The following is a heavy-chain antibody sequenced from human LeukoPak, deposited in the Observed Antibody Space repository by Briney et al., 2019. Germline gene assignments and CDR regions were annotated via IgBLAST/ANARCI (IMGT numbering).Heavy chain of an antibody. Sequence: GGSLGLSCAASGITFSASGMHWVRQAPGKGLEWVAMIWSDGSNQYYADSAKGRFTISRDNSKNTLYLQMSSLRAEDTAVYYCVKGGWRVGATTGFDYWGQGTLVTVSS. CDR1: GITFSASG. J-gene: IGHJ4*02. CDR2: IWSDGSNQ. V-gene: IGHV3-30*02. CDR3: VKGGWRVGATTGFDY. D-gene: IGHD1-26*01.